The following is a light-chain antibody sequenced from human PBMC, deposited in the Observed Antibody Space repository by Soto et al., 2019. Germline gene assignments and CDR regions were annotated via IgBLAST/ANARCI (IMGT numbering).Light chain of an antibody. Sequence: IQMTQSPSTLSGTVGDRVTITCRASQTISSLLAWYQQKPGKAPKLLIYKASTLKSGVPSRFSGSGSGTEFTLTISSLQPDDFATYYCQHYNSYPLTFGGGTMVDIK. V-gene: IGKV1-5*03. J-gene: IGKJ4*01. CDR1: QTISSL. CDR3: QHYNSYPLT. CDR2: KAS.